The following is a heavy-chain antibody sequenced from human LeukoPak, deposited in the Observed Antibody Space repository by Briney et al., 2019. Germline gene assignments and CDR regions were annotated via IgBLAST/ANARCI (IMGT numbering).Heavy chain of an antibody. CDR1: GGSISSSSYY. J-gene: IGHJ4*02. Sequence: PSETLSLTCTVSGGSISSSSYYWGWIRQPPGKGLEWIGSIYYSGSTYYNPSLKSRVTISVDTSKNQFSLKLSSVTAADTAVYYCARTTYSSSSGYYFDYWGQGTLVTVSS. D-gene: IGHD6-6*01. CDR3: ARTTYSSSSGYYFDY. V-gene: IGHV4-39*07. CDR2: IYYSGST.